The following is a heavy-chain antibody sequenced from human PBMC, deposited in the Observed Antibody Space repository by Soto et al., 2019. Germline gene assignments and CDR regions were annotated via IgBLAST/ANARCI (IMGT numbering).Heavy chain of an antibody. Sequence: PGESLKISCKGSGYIFTTYWIGCVLQMPGKGLEWMGIIYPGDSDTRYSPSFQGQVTISADKSISTAYLQWSSLKASDTAMYYCARQGSGWYNPLNYWGQGTQVTVSS. J-gene: IGHJ4*02. D-gene: IGHD6-19*01. CDR3: ARQGSGWYNPLNY. V-gene: IGHV5-51*01. CDR2: IYPGDSDT. CDR1: GYIFTTYW.